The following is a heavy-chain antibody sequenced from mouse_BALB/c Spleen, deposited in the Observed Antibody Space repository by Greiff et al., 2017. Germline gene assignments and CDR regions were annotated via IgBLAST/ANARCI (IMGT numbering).Heavy chain of an antibody. J-gene: IGHJ3*01. D-gene: IGHD1-2*01. Sequence: VKLLESGPGLVAPSQSLSITCTVSGFSLTSYGVHWVRQPPGKGLEWLGVIWAGGSTNYNSALMSRLSISKDNSKSQVFLKMNSLQTDDTAMYYCARGGTTATVAYWGQGTLVTVSA. CDR2: IWAGGST. CDR3: ARGGTTATVAY. V-gene: IGHV2-9*02. CDR1: GFSLTSYG.